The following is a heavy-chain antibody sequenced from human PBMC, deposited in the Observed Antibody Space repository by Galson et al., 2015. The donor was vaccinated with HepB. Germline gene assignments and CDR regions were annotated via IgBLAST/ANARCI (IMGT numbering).Heavy chain of an antibody. CDR2: ISAYNGNT. D-gene: IGHD4-11*01. Sequence: SVKVSCKASGYTFTSYGISWVRQAPGQGLEWMGWISAYNGNTNYAQKLQGRATMTTDTSTSTAYMELRSLRSDDTAVYYCARVDYSNWDYGGMDVWGQGTTVTVSS. CDR3: ARVDYSNWDYGGMDV. CDR1: GYTFTSYG. V-gene: IGHV1-18*04. J-gene: IGHJ6*02.